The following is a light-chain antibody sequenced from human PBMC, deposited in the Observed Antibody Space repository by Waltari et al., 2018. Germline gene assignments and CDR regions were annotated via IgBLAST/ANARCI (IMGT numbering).Light chain of an antibody. CDR2: EVS. V-gene: IGLV2-14*01. J-gene: IGLJ2*01. CDR1: SSAVGAYNY. Sequence: QSALTQPASVSGSPGQSIPIPCPGTSSAVGAYNYVPWYQQQPGKAPKLMIYEVSNRPSGVSKRFSGSKSGNTASLTISGLQAEDEADYYCSSYTSSSTLVFGGGTKLTVL. CDR3: SSYTSSSTLV.